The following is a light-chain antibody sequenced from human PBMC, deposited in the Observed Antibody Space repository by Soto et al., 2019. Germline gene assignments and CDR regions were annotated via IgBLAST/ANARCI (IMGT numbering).Light chain of an antibody. CDR1: QSISSTY. Sequence: EIVLTQSPGTLSLSPGERATLSCRASQSISSTYLAWYRQKSGQAPRLLIYAASSRATGIPDRFSGSGSGTDFTLTISRLEPEDLAEYYWQQYFASSWTFGQGTRVEIK. J-gene: IGKJ1*01. CDR2: AAS. CDR3: QQYFASSWT. V-gene: IGKV3-20*01.